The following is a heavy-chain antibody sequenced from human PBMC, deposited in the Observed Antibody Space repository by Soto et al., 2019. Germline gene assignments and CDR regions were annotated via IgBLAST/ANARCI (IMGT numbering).Heavy chain of an antibody. V-gene: IGHV4-39*01. CDR1: GGSISSSSYY. CDR2: IYYSGST. Sequence: QLQLQESGPGLVKPSETLSLTCTVSGGSISSSSYYWGWIRQPPGKGLEWIGSIYYSGSTYYNPSLKSRVTISVDTSKNQFSLKLSSVTAADTAVYYCARLRPGGDYMDVWGKGTTVTVSS. J-gene: IGHJ6*03. CDR3: ARLRPGGDYMDV. D-gene: IGHD3-10*01.